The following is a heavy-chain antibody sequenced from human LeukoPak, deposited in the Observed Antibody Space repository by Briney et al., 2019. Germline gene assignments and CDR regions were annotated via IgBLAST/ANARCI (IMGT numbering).Heavy chain of an antibody. V-gene: IGHV1-69*13. Sequence: ASVKVSCKASGGTFSSYAISWLRQAPGQGLEWMGGIIPIFGTANYAQKFQGRVTITADESTSTAYMELSSLRSEDTAVYYCARDPTEWELLRRDWFDPWGQGTLVTVSS. CDR1: GGTFSSYA. J-gene: IGHJ5*02. D-gene: IGHD1-26*01. CDR3: ARDPTEWELLRRDWFDP. CDR2: IIPIFGTA.